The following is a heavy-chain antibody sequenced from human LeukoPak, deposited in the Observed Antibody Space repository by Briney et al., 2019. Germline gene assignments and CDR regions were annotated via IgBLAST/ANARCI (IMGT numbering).Heavy chain of an antibody. CDR2: IYPGDSDT. Sequence: KPGESLKISCKGSGYSFTSYWIGWVRQMPGKGLEWMGIIYPGDSDTRYSPSFQGQVTISADKSISTAYLQWSSLKASDTAMYYCARHGGFIAAAGFDYYYGMGVWGQGTTVTVSS. D-gene: IGHD6-13*01. V-gene: IGHV5-51*01. J-gene: IGHJ6*02. CDR1: GYSFTSYW. CDR3: ARHGGFIAAAGFDYYYGMGV.